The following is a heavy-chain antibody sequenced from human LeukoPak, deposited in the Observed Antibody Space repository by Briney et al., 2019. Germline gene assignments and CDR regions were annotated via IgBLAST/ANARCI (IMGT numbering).Heavy chain of an antibody. CDR3: AKDIGPNPGPPDY. CDR2: ISWNSGSI. Sequence: GRSLRLSCAASGFTFDDYAMHWVRQAPGKGLEWVSGISWNSGSIGYADSVKGRFTISRDNAKNSLYLQMNSLRAEDTALYYCAKDIGPNPGPPDYWGQGTLVTVSS. J-gene: IGHJ4*02. CDR1: GFTFDDYA. V-gene: IGHV3-9*01.